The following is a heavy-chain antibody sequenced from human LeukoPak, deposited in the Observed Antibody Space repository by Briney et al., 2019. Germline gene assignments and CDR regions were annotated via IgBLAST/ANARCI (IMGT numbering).Heavy chain of an antibody. V-gene: IGHV4-34*01. J-gene: IGHJ6*02. D-gene: IGHD2-2*02. Sequence: SETLSLTCSVHGGSFNGYHWSWIRQSPGKALEWIGEITYNGITNYNPSLKVTISVDTSKNLFSLKPISVTAADTAVYFCTRSGLTGMRTYPRTSSYYYGMDVWGQGTAVTVSS. CDR2: ITYNGIT. CDR3: TRSGLTGMRTYPRTSSYYYGMDV. CDR1: GGSFNGYH.